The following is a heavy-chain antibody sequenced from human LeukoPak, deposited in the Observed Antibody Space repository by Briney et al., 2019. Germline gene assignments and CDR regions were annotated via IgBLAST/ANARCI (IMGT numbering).Heavy chain of an antibody. Sequence: PGGPLRLSCAVSGFTFSNYAMNWVRQAPGKGLEWVSGISGSGGGRNYADSVQGRLTISRDNSKNTLDLQMNSLRGDDTAVYYCARSSRVTFGGVIDNWGQGTLVTVSS. D-gene: IGHD3-16*02. CDR1: GFTFSNYA. V-gene: IGHV3-23*01. CDR2: ISGSGGGR. J-gene: IGHJ4*02. CDR3: ARSSRVTFGGVIDN.